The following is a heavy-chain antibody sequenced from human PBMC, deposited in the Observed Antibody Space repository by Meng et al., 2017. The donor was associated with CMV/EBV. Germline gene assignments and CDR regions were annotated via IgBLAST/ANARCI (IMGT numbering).Heavy chain of an antibody. V-gene: IGHV1-2*02. CDR2: INPNSGGT. J-gene: IGHJ4*02. CDR1: GYTFTGYY. Sequence: ASVKVSCKASGYTFTGYYMHWVRQVPGQGLEWMGCINPNSGGTRYAQKFQGRVTMTRDMSINTGYMELSRLRLDDTAIYYCARAGVPSWGQGTLVTVSS. CDR3: ARAGVPS. D-gene: IGHD2-8*01.